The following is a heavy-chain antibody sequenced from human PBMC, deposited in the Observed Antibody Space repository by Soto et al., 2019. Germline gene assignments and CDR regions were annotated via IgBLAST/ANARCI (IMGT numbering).Heavy chain of an antibody. V-gene: IGHV1-3*01. J-gene: IGHJ5*02. Sequence: GASVKVSCKASGYTFTSYAMHWVRQAPGQRLEWMGWINAGNGNTKYSQKFQGRVTITRDTSASTAYMELSSLRSEDTAVYYCARVFGDIVVGSWFDPWGQGTLVTVSS. CDR3: ARVFGDIVVGSWFDP. D-gene: IGHD2-2*01. CDR2: INAGNGNT. CDR1: GYTFTSYA.